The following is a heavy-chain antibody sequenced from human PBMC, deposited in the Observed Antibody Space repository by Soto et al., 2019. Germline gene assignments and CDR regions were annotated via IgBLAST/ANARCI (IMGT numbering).Heavy chain of an antibody. D-gene: IGHD1-26*01. CDR2: ISYDGSNK. V-gene: IGHV3-30-3*01. J-gene: IGHJ4*02. CDR3: ARDRELLWGLYYFDY. Sequence: GGSLRLSCAASGFTFSSYAMHWVRQAPGKGLEWVAVISYDGSNKYYADSVKGRFTISRDNSKNTLYLQMNSLRAEDTAVYYCARDRELLWGLYYFDYWGQGTLVTVSS. CDR1: GFTFSSYA.